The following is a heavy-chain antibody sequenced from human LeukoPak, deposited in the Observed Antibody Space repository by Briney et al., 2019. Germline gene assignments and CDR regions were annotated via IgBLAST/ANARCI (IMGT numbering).Heavy chain of an antibody. V-gene: IGHV1-2*02. D-gene: IGHD6-13*01. Sequence: ASVKVSCKASGHTFTSYDINWVRQAPGQGLEWMGWINPNSGGTNYAQKFQGRVTMTRDTSISTAYMELSRLRSDDTAVYYCARGSLSSGIAAAGTPDWGQGTLVTVSS. CDR2: INPNSGGT. CDR3: ARGSLSSGIAAAGTPD. CDR1: GHTFTSYD. J-gene: IGHJ4*02.